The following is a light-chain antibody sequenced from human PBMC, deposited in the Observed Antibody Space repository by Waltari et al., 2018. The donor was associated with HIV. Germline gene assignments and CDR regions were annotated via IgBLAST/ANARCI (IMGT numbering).Light chain of an antibody. V-gene: IGLV2-14*01. CDR3: ASYISSSSPE. J-gene: IGLJ3*02. CDR1: SNNGDDYKY. Sequence: QSALTQPASVSGSPGQSITISCTGTSNNGDDYKYVSWYQHHTGKAPKVIIYEDSHRPSGVSNRFSGSKSGNTASLTISGLQPEDEADYFCASYISSSSPEFGGGTKVTVL. CDR2: EDS.